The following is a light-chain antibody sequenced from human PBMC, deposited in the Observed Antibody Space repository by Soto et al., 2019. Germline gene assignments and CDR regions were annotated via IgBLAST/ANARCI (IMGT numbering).Light chain of an antibody. Sequence: AIRMTQSPSSVSASTGDRVTITFRASQGISSYLAWYQQKPGKAPKLLSYASSSLQSGVQSRFSGSGSGTYFTLTLSCLQSEDFATYYCQQDYSYTLTFGPGTKVSIQ. J-gene: IGKJ3*01. CDR2: ASS. CDR3: QQDYSYTLT. V-gene: IGKV1-8*01. CDR1: QGISSY.